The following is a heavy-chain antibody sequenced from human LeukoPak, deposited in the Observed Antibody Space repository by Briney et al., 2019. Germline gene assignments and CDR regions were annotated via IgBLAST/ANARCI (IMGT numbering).Heavy chain of an antibody. CDR3: ARGRETNYYYMDV. V-gene: IGHV3-21*01. CDR1: GFTFSSYS. J-gene: IGHJ6*03. CDR2: ISSSGSYI. Sequence: KPGGSLRLSCAAAGFTFSSYSMSWVRQDPGKGLELVSSISSSGSYIYYADSVKGRFTISRDNAKNSLYLQMNSLRAEDTAVYYCARGRETNYYYMDVWGKGTTVTVSS. D-gene: IGHD5-24*01.